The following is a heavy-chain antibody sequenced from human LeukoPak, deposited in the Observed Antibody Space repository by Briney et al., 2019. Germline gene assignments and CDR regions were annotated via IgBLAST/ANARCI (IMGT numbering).Heavy chain of an antibody. CDR2: IYYSGST. CDR3: ARGGGFTYSSGWYSDWFDP. CDR1: GGSISSYY. D-gene: IGHD6-13*01. V-gene: IGHV4-59*01. J-gene: IGHJ5*02. Sequence: SETLSLTCTVSGGSISSYYWSWIRQPPGKGLEWIGYIYYSGSTNHNPSLKSRVTISVDTSKNQFSLKLSSVTAADTAVYYCARGGGFTYSSGWYSDWFDPWGQGTLVTVSS.